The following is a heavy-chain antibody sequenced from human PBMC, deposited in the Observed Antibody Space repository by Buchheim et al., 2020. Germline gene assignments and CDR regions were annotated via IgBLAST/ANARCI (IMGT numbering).Heavy chain of an antibody. CDR3: ARERDYYGSGSYMGFDY. V-gene: IGHV4-30-4*01. J-gene: IGHJ4*02. CDR2: IYYSGST. Sequence: QVQLQESGPGLAKPSQTLSLTCTVSGGSISSGDYYWSWIRQPPGKGLEWIGYIYYSGSTYYNPSLKSRVTISVDPSKNQFSLKLSSVTAADTAVYYCARERDYYGSGSYMGFDYWGQGTL. D-gene: IGHD3-10*01. CDR1: GGSISSGDYY.